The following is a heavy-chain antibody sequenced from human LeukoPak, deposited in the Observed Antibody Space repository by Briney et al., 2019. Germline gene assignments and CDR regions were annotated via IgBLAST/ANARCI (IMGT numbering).Heavy chain of an antibody. CDR1: GFTFSSYS. CDR3: ARGDYYGSGTYYHDAFDI. J-gene: IGHJ3*02. D-gene: IGHD3-10*01. CDR2: ISSSSSYI. V-gene: IGHV3-21*01. Sequence: PGGSLRLSCAASGFTFSSYSMNWVRQAPGKGLEWVSSISSSSSYIYYADSVKGRFTISRDNAKNSLYLQMNSLRAEDTAVYYCARGDYYGSGTYYHDAFDIWGQGTVVTVSS.